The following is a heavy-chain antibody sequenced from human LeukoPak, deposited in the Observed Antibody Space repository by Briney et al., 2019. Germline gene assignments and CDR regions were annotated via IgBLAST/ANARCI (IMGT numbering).Heavy chain of an antibody. CDR2: ISSSSSYI. D-gene: IGHD2-2*01. CDR1: GFTFSSYS. Sequence: GGSLRLSCAASGFTFSSYSMNWVRQAPGKGLEWVSSISSSSSYIYYADSVKGRFTISRDNAKNSLYLQMNSLRAEDAAVYYCAKVDDVVVPAALDYWGQGTLVTVS. J-gene: IGHJ4*02. V-gene: IGHV3-21*01. CDR3: AKVDDVVVPAALDY.